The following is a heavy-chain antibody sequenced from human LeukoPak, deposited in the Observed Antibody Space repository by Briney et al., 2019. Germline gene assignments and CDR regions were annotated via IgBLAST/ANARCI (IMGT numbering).Heavy chain of an antibody. J-gene: IGHJ4*02. D-gene: IGHD6-19*01. CDR1: GSTFSSYN. Sequence: SGGSLRLSCAPSGSTFSSYNMNWVRQAQGRWRGWVSYISSSSRTRYYRNSVKGRSTISIDHAKNSLYLQMKSLRAEDTAVYYCARDLYSSEGEGLFDYWGQGTLVTVSS. CDR3: ARDLYSSEGEGLFDY. CDR2: ISSSSRTR. V-gene: IGHV3-48*01.